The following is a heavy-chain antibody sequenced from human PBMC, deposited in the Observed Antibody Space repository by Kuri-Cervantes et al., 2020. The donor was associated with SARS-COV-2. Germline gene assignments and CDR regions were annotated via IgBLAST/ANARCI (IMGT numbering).Heavy chain of an antibody. D-gene: IGHD3-3*01. CDR3: ASQIGIFWN. V-gene: IGHV3-48*04. CDR1: GFIFNNYA. CDR2: ISSTRSTI. J-gene: IGHJ4*02. Sequence: GGSLRLSCAGSGFIFNNYALNWVRQAPGGGLEWISYISSTRSTIDYADSVRGRFTISRDNAKSSLFLQMNSLRAEDTAVYYCASQIGIFWNWGQGTLVTVSS.